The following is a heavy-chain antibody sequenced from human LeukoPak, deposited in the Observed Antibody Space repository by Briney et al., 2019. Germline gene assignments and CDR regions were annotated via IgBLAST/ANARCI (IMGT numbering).Heavy chain of an antibody. CDR3: AKNSGSSYRAAFDI. CDR1: GGSFSGYY. J-gene: IGHJ3*02. V-gene: IGHV4-34*01. CDR2: INHSGST. D-gene: IGHD1-26*01. Sequence: SETLSLTCAVYGGSFSGYYWSWIRQPPGKGLEWIGEINHSGSTNYNPSLKSRVTISVDTSKNQFSLKLSSVTAADTAVYYCAKNSGSSYRAAFDIWGQGTMVTVSS.